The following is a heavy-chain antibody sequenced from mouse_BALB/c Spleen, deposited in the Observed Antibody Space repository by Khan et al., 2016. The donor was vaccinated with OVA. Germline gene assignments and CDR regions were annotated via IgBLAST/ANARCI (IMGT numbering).Heavy chain of an antibody. CDR1: GYSITSDYA. D-gene: IGHD3-3*01. CDR2: ITYSGST. Sequence: EVQLQESGPALVKPSQSLSLTCTVTGYSITSDYAWNWIRQFPGNKLEWMGYITYSGSTSYTPSLKSRISITRDTSKNQFFLQLNSVTTEDTATYYCAGGRTYWGQGTLVTVSA. CDR3: AGGRTY. J-gene: IGHJ3*01. V-gene: IGHV3-2*02.